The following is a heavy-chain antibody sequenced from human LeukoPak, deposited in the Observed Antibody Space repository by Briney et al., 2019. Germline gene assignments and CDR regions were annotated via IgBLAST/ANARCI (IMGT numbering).Heavy chain of an antibody. Sequence: PSETPSLTCTVSGGSISSSSYYWGWIRQPPGKGLEWIGSIYYSGSTYYNPSLKSRVTISVDTSKNQFSLKLSSVTAADTAVYYCARERGYSFNWFDPWGQGTLVTVSS. J-gene: IGHJ5*02. CDR3: ARERGYSFNWFDP. V-gene: IGHV4-39*01. CDR1: GGSISSSSYY. D-gene: IGHD4-23*01. CDR2: IYYSGST.